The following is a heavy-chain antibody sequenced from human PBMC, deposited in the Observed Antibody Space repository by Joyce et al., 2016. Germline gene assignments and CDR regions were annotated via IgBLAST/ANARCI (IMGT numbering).Heavy chain of an antibody. CDR1: GYTFTDYY. Sequence: VQLVQSGAEVKKPGASVKVSCKASGYTFTDYYIHCVRQAPGKGREWMGGINLNRGGREYPQKVQGGVTMTRDTSIRTAYMELTGLRSDDTAVYYCARGDLRTSSPLFWYFALWGRGTLVTVSS. CDR3: ARGDLRTSSPLFWYFAL. V-gene: IGHV1-2*02. CDR2: INLNRGGR. D-gene: IGHD2-2*01. J-gene: IGHJ2*01.